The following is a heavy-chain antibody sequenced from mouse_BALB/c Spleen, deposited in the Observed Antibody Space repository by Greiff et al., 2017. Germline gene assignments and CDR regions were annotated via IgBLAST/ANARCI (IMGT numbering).Heavy chain of an antibody. V-gene: IGHV1S135*01. Sequence: EVQLQQSGPELGKPGASVKISCKASGYSFTGYNMYWVKQSHRKSLEWIGYIDPYNGGTSYNQKSKGKATLTVDKSSSTAYMHLNSLTSEDSAIYYCARFGLRQFLYYFDDWGQGTTLTVSS. J-gene: IGHJ2*01. CDR2: IDPYNGGT. CDR3: ARFGLRQFLYYFDD. CDR1: GYSFTGYN. D-gene: IGHD2-4*01.